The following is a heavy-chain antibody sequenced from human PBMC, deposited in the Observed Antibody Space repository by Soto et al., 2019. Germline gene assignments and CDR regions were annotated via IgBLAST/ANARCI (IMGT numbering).Heavy chain of an antibody. V-gene: IGHV4-59*05. CDR3: ARHVWPSGSPFFDY. Sequence: SETLSLTCTLSGGSISYYYLTWIRQPPGKGLEWIGSIYYSGSTYYNPSLKSRVTISVDTSKNQFSLKLSSVTAADTAVYYCARHVWPSGSPFFDYWGQGTLVTVSS. J-gene: IGHJ4*02. CDR1: GGSISYYY. CDR2: IYYSGST. D-gene: IGHD2-8*01.